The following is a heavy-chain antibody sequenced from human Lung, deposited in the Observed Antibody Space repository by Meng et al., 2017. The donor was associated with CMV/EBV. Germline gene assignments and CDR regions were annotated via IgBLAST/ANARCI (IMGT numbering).Heavy chain of an antibody. CDR2: IDPNSGGT. V-gene: IGHV1-2*02. CDR3: SRDLVTIFGVVGTFGY. J-gene: IGHJ4*02. CDR1: GYTFTGYY. D-gene: IGHD3-3*01. Sequence: SXXVSXKSSGYTFTGYYMHWVRQAPGQGLEWMGWIDPNSGGTNYAQKCQGRVTMTRDTSINTAYMELSRLRSDDTAVYYCSRDLVTIFGVVGTFGYWGQGTLVTVSS.